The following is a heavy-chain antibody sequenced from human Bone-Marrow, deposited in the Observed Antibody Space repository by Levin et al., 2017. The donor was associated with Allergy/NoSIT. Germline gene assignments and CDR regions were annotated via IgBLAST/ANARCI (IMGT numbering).Heavy chain of an antibody. CDR1: GFTFSSYD. CDR2: IGTAGDT. Sequence: GGSLRLSCAASGFTFSSYDMHWVRQATGKGLEWVSAIGTAGDTYYPGSVKGRFTISRENAKNSLYLQMNSLRAGDTAVYYCARGGWFGELLYFPFDYWGQGTLVTVSS. CDR3: ARGGWFGELLYFPFDY. D-gene: IGHD3-10*01. J-gene: IGHJ4*02. V-gene: IGHV3-13*04.